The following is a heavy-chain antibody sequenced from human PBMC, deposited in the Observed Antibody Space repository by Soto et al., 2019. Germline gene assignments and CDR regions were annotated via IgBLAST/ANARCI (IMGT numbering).Heavy chain of an antibody. CDR3: ARDRTDPYYYYYYGMDV. CDR2: IIPILGIA. V-gene: IGHV1-69*08. J-gene: IGHJ6*02. Sequence: QVQLVQSGAEVKKPGSSVKVSCKASGGTFSSYTISWVRQAPGQGLEWMGRIIPILGIANYAQKFQGRVTITADKSTSTAYMELSSLRSEDTAVYYCARDRTDPYYYYYYGMDVWGQGTTVTVSS. D-gene: IGHD1-1*01. CDR1: GGTFSSYT.